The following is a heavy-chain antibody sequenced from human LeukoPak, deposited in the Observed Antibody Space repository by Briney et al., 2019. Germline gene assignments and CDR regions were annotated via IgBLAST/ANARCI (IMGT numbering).Heavy chain of an antibody. V-gene: IGHV4-59*02. CDR3: ARHNGVSYLDY. D-gene: IGHD2-8*01. Sequence: SETLSLTCTVSGVSVISSYWSWVRQPPGKGLEYIGFIHHSGDAKYNPSLKSRVTMSVDTSKSQFSLRLSSVTAADSAVYYCARHNGVSYLDYWAQGTLVTVSS. J-gene: IGHJ4*02. CDR1: GVSVISSY. CDR2: IHHSGDA.